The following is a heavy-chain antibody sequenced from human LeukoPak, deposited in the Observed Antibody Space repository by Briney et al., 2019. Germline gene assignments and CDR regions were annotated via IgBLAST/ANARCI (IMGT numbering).Heavy chain of an antibody. J-gene: IGHJ4*02. CDR1: GFTFNSYT. Sequence: GGSLRLSCAASGFTFNSYTIHWVRQAPGKGLECVAVISYDGNNEHYADSVKGRFTISRDNSKNTLYLQMNSLRAEDSAVYYCARDEVGVGATHDYWGRGTLVTVSS. V-gene: IGHV3-30-3*01. CDR2: ISYDGNNE. CDR3: ARDEVGVGATHDY. D-gene: IGHD1-26*01.